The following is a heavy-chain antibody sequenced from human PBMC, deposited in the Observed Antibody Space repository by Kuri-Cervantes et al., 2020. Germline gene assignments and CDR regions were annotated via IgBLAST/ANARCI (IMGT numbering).Heavy chain of an antibody. V-gene: IGHV4-31*03. Sequence: SETLSLTCTVSGGSISSGGYYWSWIRQHPGKGLERIGYIYYSGSTYYNPSLKSRVTISVDTSKNQFSLKLSSVTAADTAVYYCARGSPQLRTRFLESGYYYMDVWGKGTTVTVSS. CDR3: ARGSPQLRTRFLESGYYYMDV. CDR2: IYYSGST. CDR1: GGSISSGGYY. J-gene: IGHJ6*03. D-gene: IGHD3-3*01.